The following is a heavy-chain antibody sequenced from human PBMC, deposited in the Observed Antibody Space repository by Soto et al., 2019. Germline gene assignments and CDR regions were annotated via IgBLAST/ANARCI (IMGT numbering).Heavy chain of an antibody. CDR2: ISAYNGNT. J-gene: IGHJ3*02. D-gene: IGHD1-1*01. Sequence: ASVKVSCKASGYTFTSYGISWVRQAPGQGLEWMGWISAYNGNTNYAQKLQGRVTMTTDTSTSTAYMELSRLRSDDTAVYYCERVTRTGGPNDAFDIWGQGTMVT. CDR1: GYTFTSYG. V-gene: IGHV1-18*01. CDR3: ERVTRTGGPNDAFDI.